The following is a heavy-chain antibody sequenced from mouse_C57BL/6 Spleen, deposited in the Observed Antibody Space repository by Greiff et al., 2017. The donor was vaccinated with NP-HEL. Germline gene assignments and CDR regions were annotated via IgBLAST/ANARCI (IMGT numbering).Heavy chain of an antibody. V-gene: IGHV3-6*01. CDR2: ISYDGSN. CDR3: ARYGTSYWYFDV. CDR1: GYSITSGYY. Sequence: EVKLQESGPGLVKPSQSLSLTCSVTGYSITSGYYWNWIRQFPGNKLEWMGYISYDGSNNYNPSLKNRISITRDTSKNQFFLKLNSLTTEDTATYYCARYGTSYWYFDVWGTGTTVTVSS. J-gene: IGHJ1*03. D-gene: IGHD1-1*01.